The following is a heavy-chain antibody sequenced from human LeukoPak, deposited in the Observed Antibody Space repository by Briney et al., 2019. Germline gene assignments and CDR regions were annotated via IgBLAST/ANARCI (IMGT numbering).Heavy chain of an antibody. V-gene: IGHV3-30*02. J-gene: IGHJ6*03. CDR1: GFTLSSYG. D-gene: IGHD3-22*01. CDR2: IRYDGSNK. CDR3: AKDGDSGYYYGYYYYMDV. Sequence: GGSLRLSCAASGFTLSSYGMHWVRQAPGKGLEWVAFIRYDGSNKYYADSVKGRFTISRDNSKNTLYLQMNSLRAEDTAVYYCAKDGDSGYYYGYYYYMDVWGKGTTVTIPS.